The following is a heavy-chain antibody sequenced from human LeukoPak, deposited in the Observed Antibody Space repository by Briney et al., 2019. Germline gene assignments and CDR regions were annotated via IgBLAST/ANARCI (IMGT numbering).Heavy chain of an antibody. CDR2: IIPIFGTA. D-gene: IGHD3-22*01. CDR3: ARDHWQGGDSSGLFDY. CDR1: GGTFSSSA. V-gene: IGHV1-69*13. Sequence: SVKVSCKASGGTFSSSAISWVRQAPGQGLEWMGGIIPIFGTATYAQKFQGRVTITADESTSTAYMELSSLRSEDTAVYYCARDHWQGGDSSGLFDYWGQGTLVTVSS. J-gene: IGHJ4*02.